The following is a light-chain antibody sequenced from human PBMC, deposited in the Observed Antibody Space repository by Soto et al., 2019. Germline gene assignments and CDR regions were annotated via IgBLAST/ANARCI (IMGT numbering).Light chain of an antibody. V-gene: IGKV2-30*01. CDR3: MQATRWLWT. CDR2: KVS. Sequence: DVVLTQSPLSLPVALGQPASISCRSSQSLVFSDGNTYLNWFQQRPGQSPRRLIYKVSNRDSGVPDRFGGSGSGTDFTLKISRVEAEDVGVYYCMQATRWLWTFGQGTMVEIK. J-gene: IGKJ1*01. CDR1: QSLVFSDGNTY.